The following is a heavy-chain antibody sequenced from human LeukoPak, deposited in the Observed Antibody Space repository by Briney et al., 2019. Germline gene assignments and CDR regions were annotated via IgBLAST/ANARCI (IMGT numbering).Heavy chain of an antibody. CDR3: ARCCSMEN. D-gene: IGHD2/OR15-2a*01. V-gene: IGHV3-72*01. Sequence: PGGSLRLSCAASGFTFSDHYMDWVRQAPGKGLEWVGRTRNKANSYTTEYAASVKGRFTISRDDSKNSLYLQMNSLKTEDTAVYYCARCCSMENWGQGTLVTVSS. CDR1: GFTFSDHY. CDR2: TRNKANSYTT. J-gene: IGHJ4*02.